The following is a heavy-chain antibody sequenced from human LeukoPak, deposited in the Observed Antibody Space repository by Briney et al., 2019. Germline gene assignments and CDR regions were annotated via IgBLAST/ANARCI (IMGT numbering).Heavy chain of an antibody. D-gene: IGHD3-10*01. CDR3: ARRRILWFGELAEFDY. V-gene: IGHV4-39*01. CDR2: IYYSGST. CDR1: GGSISSYY. Sequence: SETLSLTCTVSGGSISSYYWGWIRQPPGKGLEWIGSIYYSGSTYYNPSLKSRVTISVDTSKNQFSLKLSSVTAADTAVYYCARRRILWFGELAEFDYWGQGTLVTVSS. J-gene: IGHJ4*02.